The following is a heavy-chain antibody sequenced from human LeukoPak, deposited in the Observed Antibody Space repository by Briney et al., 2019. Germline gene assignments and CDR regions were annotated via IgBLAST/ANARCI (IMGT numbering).Heavy chain of an antibody. CDR3: ARRVEGYCSGGSCYSGFYYYYMDV. J-gene: IGHJ6*03. V-gene: IGHV4-59*01. CDR1: GGSISSYY. Sequence: SETLSLTCTVSGGSISSYYWSWIRQPPGKGLEWIGYIYYSGRTNYNPSLKSRVTISVDTSKNQFSLKLSSVTAADTAVYYCARRVEGYCSGGSCYSGFYYYYMDVWGKGTTVTISS. D-gene: IGHD2-15*01. CDR2: IYYSGRT.